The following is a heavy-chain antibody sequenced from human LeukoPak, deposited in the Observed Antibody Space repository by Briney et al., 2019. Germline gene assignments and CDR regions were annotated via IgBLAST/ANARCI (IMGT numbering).Heavy chain of an antibody. Sequence: ASVKVSCKASGYTFTSYDYNWGRQANGPGHELMGWMNPNSGNTGYAQKFQGRVTMTRNTSISTAYMELSSLRSEDTAVYYCARERYSLLFDYWGQGTLVTVSS. V-gene: IGHV1-8*01. J-gene: IGHJ4*02. CDR1: GYTFTSYD. D-gene: IGHD2/OR15-2a*01. CDR2: MNPNSGNT. CDR3: ARERYSLLFDY.